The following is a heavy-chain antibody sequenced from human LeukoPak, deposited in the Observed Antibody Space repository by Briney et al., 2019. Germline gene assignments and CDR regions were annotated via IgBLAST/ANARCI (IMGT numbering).Heavy chain of an antibody. CDR1: GGTFSSYA. D-gene: IGHD6-13*01. V-gene: IGHV1-69*04. Sequence: SVKVSCKASGGTFSSYAISWLRQAPGQGLEWMGRIIPILGIANYAQKFQGRVTITADKSTSTAYMELSSLRSEDTAVYYCARDPRSAAAGTDYWGQGTLVTVSS. CDR3: ARDPRSAAAGTDY. CDR2: IIPILGIA. J-gene: IGHJ4*02.